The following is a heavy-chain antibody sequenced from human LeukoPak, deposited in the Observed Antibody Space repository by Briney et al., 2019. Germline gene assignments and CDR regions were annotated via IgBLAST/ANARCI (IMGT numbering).Heavy chain of an antibody. Sequence: GRSLRLSCTASGFTFSSYAMHWVRQAPGKGLEWVAVISYDGSNKYYADSVKGRFTISRDNSKNTLYLQMNSLRAEDTAVYYCASLSLGIAAAGTGTRGRRFDYWGQGTLVTVSS. CDR1: GFTFSSYA. J-gene: IGHJ4*02. CDR3: ASLSLGIAAAGTGTRGRRFDY. V-gene: IGHV3-30-3*01. CDR2: ISYDGSNK. D-gene: IGHD6-13*01.